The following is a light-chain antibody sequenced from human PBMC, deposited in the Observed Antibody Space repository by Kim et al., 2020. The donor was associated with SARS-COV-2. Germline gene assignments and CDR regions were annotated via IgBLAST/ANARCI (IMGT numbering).Light chain of an antibody. Sequence: EIVMTQSPATLSVSPGERATLSCRACQTIGSNLAWYQQKPGQAPRLLIYGASTRATGIPARFRGSGSGTEFTLTISSLQSEDFAVYFCQQYDNWPLTFGGGTKVDIK. CDR2: GAS. CDR3: QQYDNWPLT. CDR1: QTIGSN. V-gene: IGKV3-15*01. J-gene: IGKJ4*01.